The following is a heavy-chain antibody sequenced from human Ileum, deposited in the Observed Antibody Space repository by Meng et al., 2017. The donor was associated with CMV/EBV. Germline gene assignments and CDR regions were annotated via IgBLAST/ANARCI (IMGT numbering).Heavy chain of an antibody. V-gene: IGHV3-74*01. J-gene: IGHJ4*02. Sequence: ATGFAFSGDWMHWDRQATGKELMGVSRISASGNYINYADSGKDRFTITRDNAKNTLYLQMSSLSTEDKDVYYGTRGENADYGLFDYWGQGALVTVSS. CDR2: ISASGNYI. D-gene: IGHD4-17*01. CDR1: GFAFSGDW. CDR3: TRGENADYGLFDY.